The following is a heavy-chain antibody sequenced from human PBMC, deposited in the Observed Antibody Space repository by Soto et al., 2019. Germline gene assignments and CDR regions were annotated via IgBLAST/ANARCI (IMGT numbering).Heavy chain of an antibody. V-gene: IGHV3-30-3*01. CDR2: MSYDGART. J-gene: IGHJ5*02. Sequence: QVQLVESGGGVVQPGGSLSLSGATSGFTSTSFTMHWVRQAQGKGREWIAVMSYDGARTDYADAVKGRFTISRDTSKNTLYLQMNNLRPDDTAMYYCARDRPYGDPNWFDPWGQGTLVTVSS. CDR3: ARDRPYGDPNWFDP. CDR1: GFTSTSFT. D-gene: IGHD4-17*01.